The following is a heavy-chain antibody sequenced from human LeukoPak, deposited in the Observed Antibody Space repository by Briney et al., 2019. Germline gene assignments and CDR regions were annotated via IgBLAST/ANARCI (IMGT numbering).Heavy chain of an antibody. V-gene: IGHV1-69*06. CDR3: ARVGGAAAGGGAFDI. D-gene: IGHD6-13*01. CDR2: IIPIFGTA. Sequence: GASVKVSCKASGGTFSSYAVSWVRPAPGQGLEWMGGIIPIFGTANYAQKFQGRVTITADKSTSTAYMELSSLRSEDTAVYYCARVGGAAAGGGAFDIWGQGTMVTVSS. CDR1: GGTFSSYA. J-gene: IGHJ3*02.